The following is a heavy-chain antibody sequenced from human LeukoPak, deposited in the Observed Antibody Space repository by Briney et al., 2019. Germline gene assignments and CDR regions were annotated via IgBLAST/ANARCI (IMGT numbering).Heavy chain of an antibody. D-gene: IGHD4-17*01. V-gene: IGHV1-2*04. Sequence: ASVKVSCKASGYTFTGYYMHWVRQAPGQGLEWMGWINPNSGGTNYAQKFQGWVTMTRDTSISTAYMELSRLRSDDTAVCYCARGDDYGDYVLDYWGQGTLVTVSS. J-gene: IGHJ4*02. CDR2: INPNSGGT. CDR3: ARGDDYGDYVLDY. CDR1: GYTFTGYY.